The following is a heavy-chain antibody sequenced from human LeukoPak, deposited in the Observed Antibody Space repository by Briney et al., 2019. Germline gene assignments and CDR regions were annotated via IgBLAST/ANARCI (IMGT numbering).Heavy chain of an antibody. D-gene: IGHD6-19*01. V-gene: IGHV4-59*08. Sequence: PSETLSLTCTVSGGSIVSYYWSWIRQPPGKGLEWIGYIYYTGSTNYNPSLKSRVTISVDTSKNQFSLKLSSVTAADTAVYYCARHGYSSGSLAWFDPWGQGTQVTVSS. CDR1: GGSIVSYY. CDR2: IYYTGST. J-gene: IGHJ5*02. CDR3: ARHGYSSGSLAWFDP.